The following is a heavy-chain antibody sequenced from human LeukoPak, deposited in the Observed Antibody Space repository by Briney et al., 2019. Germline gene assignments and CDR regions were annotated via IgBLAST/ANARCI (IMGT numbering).Heavy chain of an antibody. J-gene: IGHJ4*02. Sequence: GGSLRLSCAASGFTFSSYDMDWVRQAPGKGLEWVTYISGSSSTKYYADSVKGRFFISRDNAKNSLYLQMNSLRAEDTAVYYCARDRKSGEWDLVPWGQGTLVTVSS. V-gene: IGHV3-48*01. D-gene: IGHD1-26*01. CDR1: GFTFSSYD. CDR2: ISGSSSTK. CDR3: ARDRKSGEWDLVP.